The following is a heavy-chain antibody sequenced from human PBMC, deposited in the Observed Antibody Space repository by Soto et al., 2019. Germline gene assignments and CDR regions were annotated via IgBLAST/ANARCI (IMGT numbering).Heavy chain of an antibody. Sequence: GGSLRLSCAASGFTFSSYSVNWVRQAPGKGLEWVANINKNRSEKYYVDSVKGRFTISRDNAKNSLYLQMNSLRAEDTAVYYCARDAHDILTGYSTYYFDYWGQGTLVTVSS. CDR3: ARDAHDILTGYSTYYFDY. J-gene: IGHJ4*02. CDR2: INKNRSEK. V-gene: IGHV3-7*01. CDR1: GFTFSSYS. D-gene: IGHD3-9*01.